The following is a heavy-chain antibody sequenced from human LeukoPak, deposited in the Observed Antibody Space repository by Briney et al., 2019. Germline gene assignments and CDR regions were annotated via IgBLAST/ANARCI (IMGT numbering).Heavy chain of an antibody. D-gene: IGHD3-10*01. CDR3: ARYYYGSGRREGDVDY. V-gene: IGHV3-21*04. CDR1: GITFSRYS. CDR2: ISTSSSYI. Sequence: GGSLRLSCAASGITFSRYSMNWVRQAPGKGLEWVSSISTSSSYIYYADSVKGRFTISRHNAKNSLYLQMNSLRAEDTAVYYCARYYYGSGRREGDVDYWGQGTLVTVSS. J-gene: IGHJ4*02.